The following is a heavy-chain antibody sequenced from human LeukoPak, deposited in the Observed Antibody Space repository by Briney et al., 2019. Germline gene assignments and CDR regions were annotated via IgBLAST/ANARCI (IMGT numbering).Heavy chain of an antibody. CDR1: GGSISSGGYY. Sequence: PSETLSLTCTVSGGSISSGGYYWSWIRQHTGKGLEWIGYIYYSGSTYYNPSLKSRVTISVDTSKNQFSLKLSSVTAADTAVYYCARGSSSGYVDYWGQGTLVTVSS. CDR3: ARGSSSGYVDY. V-gene: IGHV4-31*03. CDR2: IYYSGST. D-gene: IGHD6-13*01. J-gene: IGHJ4*02.